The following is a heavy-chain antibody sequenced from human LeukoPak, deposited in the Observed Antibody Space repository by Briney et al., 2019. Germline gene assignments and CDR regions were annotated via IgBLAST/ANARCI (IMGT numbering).Heavy chain of an antibody. CDR2: INSDGSST. D-gene: IGHD2-15*01. CDR3: ARSPYDCSGSSCYPDYFDY. V-gene: IGHV3-74*01. CDR1: GFTFSRYW. J-gene: IGHJ4*02. Sequence: GGSLRLSCAAPGFTFSRYWMHWVRQAPGKGLVWVSRINSDGSSTSYADSVKGRFTISRDNAKNTLYLQMNSRRAEDTAVYYCARSPYDCSGSSCYPDYFDYWGQGTLVTVSS.